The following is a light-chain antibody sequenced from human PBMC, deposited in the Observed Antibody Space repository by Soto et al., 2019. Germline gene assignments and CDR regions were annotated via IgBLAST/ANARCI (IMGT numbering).Light chain of an antibody. Sequence: QSALTQPPSASGSPGQSVTISCTGTSSDVGGYNYVSWYPHHPGKAPKLMIYEVNKRPSGVPDRFSGSKSGNTASLTVSGLQAEDEADYYCSSYAGSNNLVFGGGTKLTVL. CDR3: SSYAGSNNLV. CDR2: EVN. CDR1: SSDVGGYNY. V-gene: IGLV2-8*01. J-gene: IGLJ2*01.